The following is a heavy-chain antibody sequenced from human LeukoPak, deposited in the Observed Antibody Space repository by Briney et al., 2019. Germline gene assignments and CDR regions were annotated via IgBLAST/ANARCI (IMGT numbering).Heavy chain of an antibody. J-gene: IGHJ4*02. CDR1: GYTFTGYY. Sequence: GASVKASCKASGYTFTGYYMHWVRQAPGQGLEWMGWINPNSGGTNYAQKFQGGVTMTRDTSISTAYMELSRLRSDDTAVYYCARDHSGTWRWLASAPGYWGQGTLVTVSS. CDR3: ARDHSGTWRWLASAPGY. D-gene: IGHD3-10*01. CDR2: INPNSGGT. V-gene: IGHV1-2*02.